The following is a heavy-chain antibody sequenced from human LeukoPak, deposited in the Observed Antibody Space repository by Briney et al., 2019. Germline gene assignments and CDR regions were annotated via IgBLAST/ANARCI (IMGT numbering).Heavy chain of an antibody. CDR1: GFTFSSYW. V-gene: IGHV3-7*01. D-gene: IGHD2/OR15-2a*01. Sequence: GGSLRLSCAASGFTFSSYWMSWVRHAPGKGLEWVANIKQDGSEKYYVDSVKGRFTISRDNAKNSLYLQMNSLRAEDTAVYYCARIVTLPPLHYYYMDVWGKGTTVTVSS. J-gene: IGHJ6*03. CDR3: ARIVTLPPLHYYYMDV. CDR2: IKQDGSEK.